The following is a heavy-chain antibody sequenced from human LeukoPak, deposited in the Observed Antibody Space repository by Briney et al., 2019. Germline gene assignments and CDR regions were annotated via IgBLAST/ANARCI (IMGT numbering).Heavy chain of an antibody. CDR2: IYHSGST. CDR3: ARASCSTSCYKEDPLPDY. J-gene: IGHJ4*02. D-gene: IGHD2-2*02. Sequence: PSETLSLTCTVSGGSISSSTYYWGWIRQPPGKGLEWIGEIYHSGSTYYNPSLKSRVTISVDTSKNQFSLKLSSVTAADTAVYYCARASCSTSCYKEDPLPDYWGQGTLVTVSS. V-gene: IGHV4-39*07. CDR1: GGSISSSTYY.